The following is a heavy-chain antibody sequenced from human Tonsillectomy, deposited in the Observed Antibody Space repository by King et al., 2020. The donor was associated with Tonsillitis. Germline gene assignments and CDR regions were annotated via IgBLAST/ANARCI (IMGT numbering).Heavy chain of an antibody. J-gene: IGHJ6*02. CDR2: INPSGGST. V-gene: IGHV1-46*01. CDR3: AREASIAVAADYGMDV. D-gene: IGHD6-19*01. Sequence: QLVQSGAEVKKPGASAKVSCKASGYAFTSYYMHWVRQAPGQGLEWMGIINPSGGSTSYAQKFQGRVTMTRDTSTSTVYMELSSLRSEDTAVYYCAREASIAVAADYGMDVWGQGTTVTVSS. CDR1: GYAFTSYY.